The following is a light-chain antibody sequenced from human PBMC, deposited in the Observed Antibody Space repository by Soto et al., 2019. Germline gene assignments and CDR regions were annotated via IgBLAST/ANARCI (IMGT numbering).Light chain of an antibody. CDR2: EAS. CDR3: QQLNTLPFT. CDR1: QGISSY. J-gene: IGKJ5*01. V-gene: IGKV1-9*01. Sequence: MELAQSPSSRSACVGDRVTITCRASQGISSYLVWYQQKPGKAPKLLIYEASTLQSGVPSRFSGSGSGTEFTLTISGLLPEDFATYHCQQLNTLPFTFGQGTRLEIK.